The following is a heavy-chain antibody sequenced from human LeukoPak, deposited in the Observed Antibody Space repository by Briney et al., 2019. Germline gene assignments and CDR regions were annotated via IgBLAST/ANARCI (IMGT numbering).Heavy chain of an antibody. CDR2: ISSSSSYI. Sequence: GGSLRLSCAASGFTFSSYSMNWVRQAPGKGLEWVSSISSSSSYIYYADSVKGRFTISRDNAKNSLYLQMNSLRAEDTAVYYCARDTVRGVTNWFDPWGQGTLVTVSS. J-gene: IGHJ5*02. CDR3: ARDTVRGVTNWFDP. V-gene: IGHV3-21*01. CDR1: GFTFSSYS. D-gene: IGHD3-10*01.